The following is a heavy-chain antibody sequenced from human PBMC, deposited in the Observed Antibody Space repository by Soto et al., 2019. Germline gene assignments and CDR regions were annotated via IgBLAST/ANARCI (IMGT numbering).Heavy chain of an antibody. J-gene: IGHJ3*02. D-gene: IGHD3-10*01. CDR2: INPSGGST. Sequence: ASVKVSCKASGYTFTSYYMHWVRQAPGQGPEWMGIINPSGGSTSYAQKFQGRVTMTRDTSTSTVYMELSSQRSEDTAVYYCANSYYYGSGSYTPYDAFDIWGQGTMVTVSS. CDR1: GYTFTSYY. CDR3: ANSYYYGSGSYTPYDAFDI. V-gene: IGHV1-46*01.